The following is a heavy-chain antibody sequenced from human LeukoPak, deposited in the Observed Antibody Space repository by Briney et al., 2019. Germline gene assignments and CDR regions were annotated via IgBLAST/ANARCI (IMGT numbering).Heavy chain of an antibody. V-gene: IGHV3-53*01. J-gene: IGHJ4*02. D-gene: IGHD2-2*01. Sequence: PGGSLRLSCKVSGFTVSSNSWSWVRQAPGKGLEWVSFISSGGNTDHSDSVKGRFTISRDNAKNTLYLQMNSLRAEDTAVYYCAHGSMYQLDYWGQGTLVTISS. CDR2: ISSGGNT. CDR3: AHGSMYQLDY. CDR1: GFTVSSNS.